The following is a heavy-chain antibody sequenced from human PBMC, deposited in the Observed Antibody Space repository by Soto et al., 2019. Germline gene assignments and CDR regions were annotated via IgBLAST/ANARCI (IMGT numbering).Heavy chain of an antibody. D-gene: IGHD6-13*01. CDR3: ARDRFGYSSSPYWGMDV. V-gene: IGHV3-21*01. CDR1: GFTFSSYS. J-gene: IGHJ6*02. Sequence: GGSLRLSCAASGFTFSSYSMNWVRQAPGKGLEWVSSISSSSSYIYYADSVKGRFTISRDNAKNSLYLQMNSLRAEDTAVYYCARDRFGYSSSPYWGMDVWGQGTTVTSP. CDR2: ISSSSSYI.